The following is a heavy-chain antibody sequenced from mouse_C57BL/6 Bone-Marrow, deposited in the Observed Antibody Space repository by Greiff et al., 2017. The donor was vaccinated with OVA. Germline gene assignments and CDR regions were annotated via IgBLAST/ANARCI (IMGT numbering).Heavy chain of an antibody. CDR1: GFNIKDDY. Sequence: VQLQQSGAELVRPGASVKLSCTASGFNIKDDYMHWVKQRPEQGLEWIGWIDPESGDTEYASKFQGKATITADTSSNTAYLQLSSLASEDTAVYYCTTSYNSNCAMDDWGQGTSVTVSS. CDR3: TTSYNSNCAMDD. J-gene: IGHJ4*01. D-gene: IGHD2-5*01. CDR2: IDPESGDT. V-gene: IGHV14-4*01.